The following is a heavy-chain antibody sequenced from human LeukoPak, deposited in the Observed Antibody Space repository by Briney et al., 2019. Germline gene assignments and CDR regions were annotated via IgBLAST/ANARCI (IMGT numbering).Heavy chain of an antibody. CDR1: GGSLSSGGYY. D-gene: IGHD3-10*01. CDR2: IHHTGGT. CDR3: TRVVSGFLGPSYFDN. Sequence: SQTLSLTCTVSGGSLSSGGYYWSWIRQHPGKGLEWIGYIHHTGGTNDNPSLQSRVAMSVDTSKNQFSLRLTSVTAADTAVYYCTRVVSGFLGPSYFDNWGQGILVTVSS. V-gene: IGHV4-31*03. J-gene: IGHJ4*02.